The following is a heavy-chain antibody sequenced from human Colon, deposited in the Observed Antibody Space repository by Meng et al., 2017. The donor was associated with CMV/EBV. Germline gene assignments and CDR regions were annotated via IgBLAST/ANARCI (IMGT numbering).Heavy chain of an antibody. CDR2: IIPIFATS. CDR1: GGPLSTYE. J-gene: IGHJ6*02. CDR3: ARGAQVVPSGYGLDV. V-gene: IGHV1-69*05. D-gene: IGHD2-2*01. Sequence: SVKVSCKASGGPLSTYEINWVRQAPGQGLEWMGGIIPIFATSKYAQKFQGRVTITTDESMSTAHMELSSLRYEDTAVYYCARGAQVVPSGYGLDVWGQGTTVTVSS.